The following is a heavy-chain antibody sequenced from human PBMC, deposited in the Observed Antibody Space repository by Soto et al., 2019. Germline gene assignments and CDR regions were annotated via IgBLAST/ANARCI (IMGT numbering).Heavy chain of an antibody. J-gene: IGHJ5*02. CDR3: ARGETQGWNDVHCFDP. V-gene: IGHV4-30-4*01. D-gene: IGHD1-1*01. Sequence: SETLSLTCTVSGGSISSGDYYWSWIRQPPGKGLEWIGYIYYSGSTYYNPSLKSRVTISVDTSKNQFSLKLSSVTAADTAVYYCARGETQGWNDVHCFDPWGQGTLVTVSS. CDR2: IYYSGST. CDR1: GGSISSGDYY.